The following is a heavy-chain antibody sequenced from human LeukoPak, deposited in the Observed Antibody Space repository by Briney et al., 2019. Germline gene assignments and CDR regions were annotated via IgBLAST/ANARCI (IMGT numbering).Heavy chain of an antibody. CDR3: TTDRVQLWSGRYYFDY. CDR1: GFTFSNAW. D-gene: IGHD5-18*01. CDR2: IKSKTDDGTT. J-gene: IGHJ4*02. Sequence: GGSLRLSCAASGFTFSNAWMSWVRQAPGKGLEWVGRIKSKTDDGTTDYAAPVKGRFTISRDDSKNTLYLQMNSLKTEDTAVYFCTTDRVQLWSGRYYFDYWGQGTLVTVSS. V-gene: IGHV3-15*01.